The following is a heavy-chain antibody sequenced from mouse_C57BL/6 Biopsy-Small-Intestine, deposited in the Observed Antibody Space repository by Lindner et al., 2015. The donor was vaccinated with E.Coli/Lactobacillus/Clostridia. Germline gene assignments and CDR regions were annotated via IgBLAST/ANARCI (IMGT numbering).Heavy chain of an antibody. CDR2: IYPRDGST. CDR3: ARSGDGYPWYFDV. V-gene: IGHV1-82*01. J-gene: IGHJ1*03. D-gene: IGHD2-3*01. Sequence: VQLQESGPELVKPGASVKISCKASGYAFSSSWMNWVKQRPGQGLEWIGWIYPRDGSTKYNGKFKGKATLTADKSSSTAYMQLSSLTSEDSAVYFCARSGDGYPWYFDVWGTGTTVTVSS. CDR1: GYAFSSSW.